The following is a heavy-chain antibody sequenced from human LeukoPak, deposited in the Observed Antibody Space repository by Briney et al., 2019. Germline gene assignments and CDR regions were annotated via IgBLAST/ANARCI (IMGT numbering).Heavy chain of an antibody. V-gene: IGHV3-7*03. Sequence: GGSLLLSCAASGFTFSSYWMTWVRQAPGKGLEWVANIKQDGSERFYVASVKGRFTISRDNARNSVYLQMNSLRAEDTAVYYCAREGGVADYWGQGTLVTVSS. CDR3: AREGGVADY. CDR1: GFTFSSYW. J-gene: IGHJ4*02. D-gene: IGHD3-16*01. CDR2: IKQDGSER.